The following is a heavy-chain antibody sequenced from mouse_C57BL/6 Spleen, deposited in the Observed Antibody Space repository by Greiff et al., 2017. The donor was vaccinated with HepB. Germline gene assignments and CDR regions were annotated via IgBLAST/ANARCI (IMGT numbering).Heavy chain of an antibody. Sequence: QVQLQQPGAELVKPGASVKLSCKASGYTFTSYWMQWVKQRPGQGLEWIGEIDPSDSYTNYNQKFKGKATLTVDTSSSTAYMQLSSLTSEDSAVYYCARGGSSGYVDYAMDYWGQGTSVTVSS. CDR3: ARGGSSGYVDYAMDY. V-gene: IGHV1-50*01. CDR1: GYTFTSYW. J-gene: IGHJ4*01. D-gene: IGHD3-2*02. CDR2: IDPSDSYT.